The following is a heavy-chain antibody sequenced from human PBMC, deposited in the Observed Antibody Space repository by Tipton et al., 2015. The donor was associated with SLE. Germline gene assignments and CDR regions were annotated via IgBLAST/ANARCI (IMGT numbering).Heavy chain of an antibody. CDR2: IYYSGST. D-gene: IGHD3-22*01. V-gene: IGHV4-59*01. Sequence: LRLSCAVYGGSFSGYYWSWIRQPPGKGLEWIGYIYYSGSTNYNPSLKSRVTISVDTSKSQFSLKLSSVTAADTAVYYCARGHYYDSSGYYYYYGMDVWGQGTTVTVSS. J-gene: IGHJ6*02. CDR1: GGSFSGYY. CDR3: ARGHYYDSSGYYYYYGMDV.